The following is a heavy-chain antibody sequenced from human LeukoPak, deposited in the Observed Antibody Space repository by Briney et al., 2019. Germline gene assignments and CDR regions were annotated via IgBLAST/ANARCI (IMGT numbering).Heavy chain of an antibody. CDR2: IYYSGST. Sequence: PSETLSLTCTVSGGSISSYYWSWIRQPPGKGLEWIGYIYYSGSTNYNPSLKSRVTISVDTSKSQFSLKLSSVTAADTAVYYCASGYSYGPPGVFDYWGQGTLVTVSS. CDR1: GGSISSYY. J-gene: IGHJ4*02. V-gene: IGHV4-59*01. D-gene: IGHD5-18*01. CDR3: ASGYSYGPPGVFDY.